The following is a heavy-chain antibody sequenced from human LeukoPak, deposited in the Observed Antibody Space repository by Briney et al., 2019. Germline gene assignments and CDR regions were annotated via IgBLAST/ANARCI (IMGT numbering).Heavy chain of an antibody. J-gene: IGHJ4*02. Sequence: SETLSLTCTVSGDSISGYYWSWIRQPPGKGLEWIGYINYSGSTKYNPSLNSRVTISVDTSKNQFSLKLSSVTAADTAVYYCARLATAGYLNFWGQGTLVTVSS. CDR2: INYSGST. CDR3: ARLATAGYLNF. V-gene: IGHV4-59*08. D-gene: IGHD6-19*01. CDR1: GDSISGYY.